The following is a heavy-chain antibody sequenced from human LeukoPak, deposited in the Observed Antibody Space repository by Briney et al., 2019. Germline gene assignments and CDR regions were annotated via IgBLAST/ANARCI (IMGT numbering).Heavy chain of an antibody. Sequence: GGSLRLSCAASGFTVSSNYMSWVRQAPGKGLEWVSVIYSGGSTYYADSVKGRFTISRDNSKNTLYLQMNSLRAEDTAVYYCAKDFSYCSGGSCYEDNWFDPWGQGTLVTVSS. J-gene: IGHJ5*02. D-gene: IGHD2-15*01. CDR1: GFTVSSNY. V-gene: IGHV3-53*05. CDR3: AKDFSYCSGGSCYEDNWFDP. CDR2: IYSGGST.